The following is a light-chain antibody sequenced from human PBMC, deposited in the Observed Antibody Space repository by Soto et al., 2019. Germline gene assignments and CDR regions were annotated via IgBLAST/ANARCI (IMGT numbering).Light chain of an antibody. J-gene: IGKJ1*01. Sequence: VQMTESPSTLNAYVGDRVTITCRASQSISSWLAWYQQKPGKAPKLLIYKASTLESGVPSRFSGSGSGTEFTLTISSLQPDDFATYYCQQYNSYWTFGQGTKVDI. V-gene: IGKV1-5*03. CDR3: QQYNSYWT. CDR1: QSISSW. CDR2: KAS.